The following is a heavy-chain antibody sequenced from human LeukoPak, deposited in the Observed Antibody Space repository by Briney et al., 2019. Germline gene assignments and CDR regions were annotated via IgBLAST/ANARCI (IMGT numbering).Heavy chain of an antibody. CDR3: ARGGIAAAGAPFGFGTLDV. J-gene: IGHJ6*02. CDR2: INPNSGGT. Sequence: ASVTVSCKASGYTFTGNYMHWVRQAPGQGLEWMGWINPNSGGTNYAHKFQGWVTMTRDTSISTAYMELSRLRSDDTAVYYCARGGIAAAGAPFGFGTLDVWGQGTTVTVSS. D-gene: IGHD6-13*01. V-gene: IGHV1-2*04. CDR1: GYTFTGNY.